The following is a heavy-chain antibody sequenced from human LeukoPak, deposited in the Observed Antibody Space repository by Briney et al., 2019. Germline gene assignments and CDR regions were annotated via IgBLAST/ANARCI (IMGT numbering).Heavy chain of an antibody. D-gene: IGHD2-2*01. CDR1: GGTFSSYA. CDR3: ARQCSSTSCYFEFDP. V-gene: IGHV1-69*04. CDR2: IIPIFGIA. Sequence: SVKVSCKASGGTFSSYAISWVRQATGQGLEWMGRIIPIFGIANYAQKFQGRVTITADKSTSTAYMELSSLRSEDTAVYYCARQCSSTSCYFEFDPWGQGTLVTVSS. J-gene: IGHJ5*02.